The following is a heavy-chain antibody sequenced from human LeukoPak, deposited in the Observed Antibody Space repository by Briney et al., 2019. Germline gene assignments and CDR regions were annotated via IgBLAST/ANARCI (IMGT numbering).Heavy chain of an antibody. Sequence: PGGSLRLSCAASGFTFGNYAMNWVRQAPGKGLQWVSTISGSGNSTYYAGSVKGRFTVFRDNSKNTLYLQMNSLGADDTATYYCAKDSYYYDSSGYIPWGHAFDFWGQGTMVTVSS. V-gene: IGHV3-23*01. CDR3: AKDSYYYDSSGYIPWGHAFDF. CDR1: GFTFGNYA. J-gene: IGHJ3*01. D-gene: IGHD3-22*01. CDR2: ISGSGNST.